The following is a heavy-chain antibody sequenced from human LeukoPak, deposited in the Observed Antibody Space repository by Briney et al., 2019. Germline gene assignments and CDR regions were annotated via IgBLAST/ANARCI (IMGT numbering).Heavy chain of an antibody. CDR1: GYTFTSYD. CDR2: MNPNSGNT. D-gene: IGHD6-6*01. J-gene: IGHJ4*02. Sequence: ASVKVSCTASGYTFTSYDINWGRQAPGQGLEWMGWMNPNSGNTGYAQKFQGRVTMTRNTSISTAYMELSSLRSEDTAVYYCARGSSSTEYWGQGTLVTVSS. V-gene: IGHV1-8*01. CDR3: ARGSSSTEY.